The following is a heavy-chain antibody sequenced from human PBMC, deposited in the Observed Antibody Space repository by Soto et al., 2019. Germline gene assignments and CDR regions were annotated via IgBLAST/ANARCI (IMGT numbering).Heavy chain of an antibody. CDR1: GCSISSSNW. J-gene: IGHJ6*02. CDR2: IYHSGST. D-gene: IGHD1-26*01. V-gene: IGHV4-4*02. CDR3: ARVYGELPSSYGMDV. Sequence: SETLSLTCPASGCSISSSNWGGWVRQPPGKGLEWLGEIYHSGSTNYNPSRKSRVTISVDKSKNQFSLKLSSLTAADPPVYYCARVYGELPSSYGMDVWGQGTTVT.